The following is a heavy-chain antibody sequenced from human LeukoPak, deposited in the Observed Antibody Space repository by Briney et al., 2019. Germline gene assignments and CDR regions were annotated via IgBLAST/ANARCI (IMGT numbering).Heavy chain of an antibody. CDR1: GFTFGDYA. J-gene: IGHJ4*02. CDR2: IRSKTYGGTT. CDR3: TRAVAHLDY. V-gene: IGHV3-49*04. D-gene: IGHD4-23*01. Sequence: GGFLRLSCTASGFTFGDYAMSWVRQAPGKGLEWVGFIRSKTYGGTTEYAASVKGRFTISRDDSKSIAYLQMNSLKTEDTAVYYCTRAVAHLDYWGQGTLVTVSS.